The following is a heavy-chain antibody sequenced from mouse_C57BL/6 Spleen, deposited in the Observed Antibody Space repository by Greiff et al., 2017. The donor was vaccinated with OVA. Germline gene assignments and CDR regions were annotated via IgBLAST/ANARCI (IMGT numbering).Heavy chain of an antibody. Sequence: VQLQQSGPELVKPGASVKISCKASGYAFSSSWMNWVKQRPGKGLEWIGRIYPGDGDTNYNGKFKGKATLTADKSSSTAYMQLSSLTSEDSAVYFCATFITTVSFDYWGQGTTLTVSS. CDR2: IYPGDGDT. CDR3: ATFITTVSFDY. J-gene: IGHJ2*01. D-gene: IGHD1-1*01. CDR1: GYAFSSSW. V-gene: IGHV1-82*01.